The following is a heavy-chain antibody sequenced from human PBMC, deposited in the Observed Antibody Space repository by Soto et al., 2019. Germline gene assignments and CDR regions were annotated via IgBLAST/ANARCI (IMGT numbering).Heavy chain of an antibody. CDR1: GGSISGRNW. V-gene: IGHV4-4*02. D-gene: IGHD6-19*01. CDR3: SASSVPYGLDA. CDR2: IYDNGDT. J-gene: IGHJ6*02. Sequence: SETLSLTCAVSGGSISGRNWWTWVRQPPGKGLEWIGEIYDNGDTYYNPSLKSRVTMSVDKSKNQFSLKLNSVTAADTAVYYYSASSVPYGLDAWGQGTTVTVSS.